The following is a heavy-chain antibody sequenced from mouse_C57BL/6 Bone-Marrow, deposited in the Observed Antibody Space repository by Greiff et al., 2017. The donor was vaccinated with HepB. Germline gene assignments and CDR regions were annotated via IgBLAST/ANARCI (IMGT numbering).Heavy chain of an antibody. CDR3: ARSDYYGSSYLRNYFDY. J-gene: IGHJ2*01. CDR1: GYAFTNYL. V-gene: IGHV1-54*01. Sequence: LQESGAELVRPGTSVKVSCKASGYAFTNYLIEWVKQRPGQGLEWIGVINPGSGGTNYNEKFKGKATLTADKSSSTAYMQLSSLTSEDSAVYFCARSDYYGSSYLRNYFDYWGQGTTLTVSS. CDR2: INPGSGGT. D-gene: IGHD1-1*01.